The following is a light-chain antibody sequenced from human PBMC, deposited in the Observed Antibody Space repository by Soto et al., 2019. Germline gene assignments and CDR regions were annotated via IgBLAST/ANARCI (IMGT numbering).Light chain of an antibody. CDR3: QQSYTTPWT. Sequence: EIVLTQSPGTLSLSPGERATLSCRASQSVSSSYLAWYQQKPGQAPRLLIYGASSRATGIPDRFGGSGSGTDFTLTISRLEPEDFATYYCQQSYTTPWTFGQGTKVDIK. CDR2: GAS. CDR1: QSVSSSY. J-gene: IGKJ1*01. V-gene: IGKV3-20*01.